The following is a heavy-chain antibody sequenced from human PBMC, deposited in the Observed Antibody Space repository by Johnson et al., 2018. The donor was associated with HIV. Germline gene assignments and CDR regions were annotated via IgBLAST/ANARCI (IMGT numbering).Heavy chain of an antibody. J-gene: IGHJ3*02. CDR1: GFSFDDYG. V-gene: IGHV3-30*03. CDR3: ASVYYDILTGYYYDALDI. Sequence: QVQVLESGGGVVRPGGSLRLSCEGSGFSFDDYGMSWVRQAPGKGLDWVAGISYDGSDKYYADSVMGRFTISTDNSKNTLYLQMNSLRAEDTAVYYCASVYYDILTGYYYDALDIWGQGTRVTVSS. D-gene: IGHD3-9*01. CDR2: ISYDGSDK.